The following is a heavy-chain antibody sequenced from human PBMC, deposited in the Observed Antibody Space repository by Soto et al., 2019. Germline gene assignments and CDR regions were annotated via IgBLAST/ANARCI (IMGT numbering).Heavy chain of an antibody. V-gene: IGHV3-23*01. Sequence: GGSLRLGCAASGFTFPRYAMTWVRHAPGEGLEWVSSIRKSCSCTYYVDSVKGRFTIYRDNSKNTQYLQMTSLRAEDTAVYYSAKAGDGVWSGFLYYFDSWGQGTLVTVSS. CDR1: GFTFPRYA. D-gene: IGHD3-3*01. CDR2: IRKSCSCT. J-gene: IGHJ4*02. CDR3: AKAGDGVWSGFLYYFDS.